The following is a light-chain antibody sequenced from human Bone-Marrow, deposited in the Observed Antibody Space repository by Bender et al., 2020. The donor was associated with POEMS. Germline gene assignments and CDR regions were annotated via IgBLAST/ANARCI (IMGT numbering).Light chain of an antibody. CDR1: SSDVGGYNY. J-gene: IGLJ3*02. Sequence: QSALTQPPSASGSPGQSVTISCTGTSSDVGGYNYVSWYQHHPGKAPKLMIYEVTKRPSGVPDRFSGSKSGNTASLTVSGLQSEDEADYYCSSFGGINNFWVFGGGTKLTVL. CDR2: EVT. CDR3: SSFGGINNFWV. V-gene: IGLV2-8*01.